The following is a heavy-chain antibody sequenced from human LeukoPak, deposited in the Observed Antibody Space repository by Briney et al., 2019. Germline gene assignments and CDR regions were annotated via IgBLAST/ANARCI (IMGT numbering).Heavy chain of an antibody. CDR1: GYTFTSYD. D-gene: IGHD3-3*01. CDR2: MNPNSGNT. Sequence: GASVKVSCKASGYTFTSYDINWVRQATGQGLEWMGWMNPNSGNTGYAQKFQGRVTMTRNTSISTAYMELSSLRSEDTAVYYCARGPATIFGVVNYYYYMDVWGKGTTVTVS. CDR3: ARGPATIFGVVNYYYYMDV. J-gene: IGHJ6*03. V-gene: IGHV1-8*01.